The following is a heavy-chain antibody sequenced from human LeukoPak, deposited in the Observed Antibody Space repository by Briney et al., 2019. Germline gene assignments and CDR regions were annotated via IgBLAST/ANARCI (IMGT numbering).Heavy chain of an antibody. J-gene: IGHJ4*02. CDR1: GGTFSSYA. CDR3: ASRSRGYSSSSVYFDY. CDR2: IIPIFGTA. V-gene: IGHV1-69*13. Sequence: SVKVSCKASGGTFSSYAISWVRQAPGQGLEWMGGIIPIFGTANYAQKFQGRVTITADESTSTAYVELSSLRSEDTAVYYCASRSRGYSSSSVYFDYWGQGTLVTVSS. D-gene: IGHD6-6*01.